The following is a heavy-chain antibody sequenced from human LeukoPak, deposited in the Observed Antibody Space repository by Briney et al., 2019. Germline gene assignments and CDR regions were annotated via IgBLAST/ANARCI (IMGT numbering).Heavy chain of an antibody. CDR1: GYTFTSYD. Sequence: GASVKVSCKASGYTFTSYDINWVRQATGQGLEWVGWINPNTGNTGYAQKFQGRVTMTRNASISTAYMELSSLRSEDTAVYYCARGDSSGYIRFDPWGQGTLVTVSS. CDR3: ARGDSSGYIRFDP. D-gene: IGHD3-22*01. J-gene: IGHJ5*02. V-gene: IGHV1-8*01. CDR2: INPNTGNT.